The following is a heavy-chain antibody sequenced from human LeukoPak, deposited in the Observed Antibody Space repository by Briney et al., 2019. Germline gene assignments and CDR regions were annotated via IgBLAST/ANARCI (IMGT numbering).Heavy chain of an antibody. CDR3: ARRLTQYDCFDP. CDR2: TYYRSTWYN. V-gene: IGHV6-1*01. D-gene: IGHD2-2*01. J-gene: IGHJ5*02. Sequence: SQTLSLTCAIPGDSVSSNSVTWNWIRQSPSRGLEWLGRTYYRSTWYNDYAVSVRGRITVNPDTSKNQFFLHLNSVTPEDTAVYYCARRLTQYDCFDPWGQGILVTVSS. CDR1: GDSVSSNSVT.